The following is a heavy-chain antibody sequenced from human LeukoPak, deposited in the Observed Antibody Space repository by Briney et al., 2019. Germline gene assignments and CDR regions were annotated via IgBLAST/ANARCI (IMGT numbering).Heavy chain of an antibody. CDR3: ARGTRGGAFAI. CDR2: INPDSGAT. J-gene: IGHJ3*02. Sequence: ASVKVSCKASGFTFTDFHMYWVRQAPGQGLEWMGWINPDSGATNYAQEFEGRGTLTRDTSITTSYMELTRLRSDDTAVYYCARGTRGGAFAIWGQGTMVTVS. V-gene: IGHV1-2*02. CDR1: GFTFTDFH.